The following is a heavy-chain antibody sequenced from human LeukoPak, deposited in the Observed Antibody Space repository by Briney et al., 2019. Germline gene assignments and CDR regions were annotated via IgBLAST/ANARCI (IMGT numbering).Heavy chain of an antibody. V-gene: IGHV3-21*01. J-gene: IGHJ6*03. Sequence: GGSLRLSCAASGFTFSSYSMNWVRQAPGKGLEWVSSISSSSSYIYYADSVKGRFTISRDNAKNSLYLQMNSLRAEDTAVYYCARARASYYYYMDVWGKGTTVTISS. CDR3: ARARASYYYYMDV. CDR2: ISSSSSYI. CDR1: GFTFSSYS.